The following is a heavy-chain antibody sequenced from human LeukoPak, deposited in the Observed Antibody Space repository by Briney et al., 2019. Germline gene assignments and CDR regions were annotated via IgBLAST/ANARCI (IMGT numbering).Heavy chain of an antibody. CDR1: GFTFSSYS. V-gene: IGHV3-21*01. J-gene: IGHJ4*02. CDR2: ISSSSSYI. CDR3: ARDVHYYDSSCYYDMFDY. D-gene: IGHD3-22*01. Sequence: GGSLRLSCAASGFTFSSYSMNWVRQAPGKGLEWVSSISSSSSYIYYADSVKGRFAISRDNAKNSLYLQMNSLRAEDTAVYYCARDVHYYDSSCYYDMFDYWGQGTLVTVSS.